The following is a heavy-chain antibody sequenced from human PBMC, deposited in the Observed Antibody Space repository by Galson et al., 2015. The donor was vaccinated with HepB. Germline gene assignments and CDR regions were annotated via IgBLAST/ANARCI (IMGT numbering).Heavy chain of an antibody. J-gene: IGHJ4*02. D-gene: IGHD2/OR15-2a*01. CDR3: AREDRYTYIVTYDF. CDR2: IWKDGSNK. CDR1: GFTFSNYG. V-gene: IGHV3-33*01. Sequence: SLRLSCAASGFTFSNYGMHWVRQAPGKGLEWVALIWKDGSNKYYADSVKGRFSISKDNSKNVVYLQMNSLGDDDTATYFCAREDRYTYIVTYDFWGQGARVTVSS.